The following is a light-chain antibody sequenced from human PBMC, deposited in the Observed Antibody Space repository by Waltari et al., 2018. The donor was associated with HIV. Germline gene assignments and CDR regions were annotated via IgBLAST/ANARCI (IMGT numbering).Light chain of an antibody. CDR2: SNN. V-gene: IGLV1-44*01. CDR3: GAWDDSLHGPL. Sequence: SVLTQPPSASGTPGQRVPIPSSASHSTTANNPDEWYQQPPGTAPKLLIYSNNQRPSGVPDRVSGSKAGTSGSLAISGLQSEDEADYYCGAWDDSLHGPLFGGGTKLTVL. CDR1: HSTTANNP. J-gene: IGLJ2*01.